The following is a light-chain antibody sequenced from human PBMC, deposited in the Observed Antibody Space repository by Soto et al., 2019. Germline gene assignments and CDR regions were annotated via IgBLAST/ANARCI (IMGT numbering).Light chain of an antibody. Sequence: DIHMTHSPSTLPASVLYRVTITFLASQSISNWLAWYQQKPGTAPKLLIYHASTLQSGVPSRFSGSGSGSDFTLTISSLQPEDFATYYCQQLNSYPITFGQGTRLEIK. J-gene: IGKJ5*01. CDR1: QSISNW. CDR2: HAS. CDR3: QQLNSYPIT. V-gene: IGKV1-5*01.